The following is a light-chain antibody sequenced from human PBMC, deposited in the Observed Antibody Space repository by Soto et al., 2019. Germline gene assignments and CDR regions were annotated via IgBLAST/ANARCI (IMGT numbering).Light chain of an antibody. CDR2: EVS. CDR3: SSYARSNTLV. Sequence: QSVLTQPASVSGSPGQSITIYCTGNSSDVGGYNFVSWYQQHPGKAPKLMIYEVSNRPSGVSNRFSGSKSGNTASLTISGLQAEDEADYYCSSYARSNTLVFGTGTKLTVL. V-gene: IGLV2-14*01. J-gene: IGLJ1*01. CDR1: SSDVGGYNF.